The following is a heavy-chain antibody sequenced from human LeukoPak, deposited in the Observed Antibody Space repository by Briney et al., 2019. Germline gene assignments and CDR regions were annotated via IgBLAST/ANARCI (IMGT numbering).Heavy chain of an antibody. V-gene: IGHV1-46*01. CDR2: INPSGGST. Sequence: PGASVEVSCKASGGTFSSYAISWVRQAPGQGLEWMGIINPSGGSTSYAQKFQGRVTMTRDTSTSTVYMELSSLRSEDTAVYYCARGLAARRDAFDIWGQGTMVTVSS. CDR1: GGTFSSYA. CDR3: ARGLAARRDAFDI. D-gene: IGHD6-6*01. J-gene: IGHJ3*02.